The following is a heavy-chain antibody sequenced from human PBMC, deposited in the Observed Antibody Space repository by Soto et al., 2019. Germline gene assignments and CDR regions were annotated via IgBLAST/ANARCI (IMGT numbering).Heavy chain of an antibody. V-gene: IGHV1-46*01. D-gene: IGHD3-22*01. Sequence: ASVKVSRKASGYTFTSYYMHWVRQAPGQGLEWMGIINPSGGSTSYAQKFQGRVTMTRDTSTSTVYMELSSLRSEDTAVYYGARVVSRDYYAFDIWGQGTMVTVSS. CDR1: GYTFTSYY. CDR3: ARVVSRDYYAFDI. CDR2: INPSGGST. J-gene: IGHJ3*02.